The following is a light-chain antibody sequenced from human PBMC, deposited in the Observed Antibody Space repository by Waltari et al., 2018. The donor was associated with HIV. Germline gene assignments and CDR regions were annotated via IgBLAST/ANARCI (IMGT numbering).Light chain of an antibody. V-gene: IGLV1-47*01. CDR1: SSNIGNNH. CDR2: RNN. J-gene: IGLJ2*01. CDR3: TAWDDSLSGV. Sequence: QSVLTHPPSASGTPGQRVTISCSGGSSNIGNNHVYWYQQFPGTAPKLLIYRNNQRPSGVPDRFSGSKSGTSASLVISGLRSEDEADYYCTAWDDSLSGVFGGGTKVTVL.